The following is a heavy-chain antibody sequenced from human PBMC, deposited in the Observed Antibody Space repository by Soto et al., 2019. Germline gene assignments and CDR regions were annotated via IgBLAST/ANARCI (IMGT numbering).Heavy chain of an antibody. D-gene: IGHD3-10*02. CDR2: INAGNGNT. Sequence: QGHLVQSGAEVKKPGASVKVSCKASGYIFNNHAMHWVRQAPGQRLEWMGWINAGNGNTYYSQNFKDRGTLTRDTIATTVFMELTSLTSEDTAVYYCARDQSGIGYYVDWFDPWGQGTLVTVSS. V-gene: IGHV1-3*01. J-gene: IGHJ5*02. CDR3: ARDQSGIGYYVDWFDP. CDR1: GYIFNNHA.